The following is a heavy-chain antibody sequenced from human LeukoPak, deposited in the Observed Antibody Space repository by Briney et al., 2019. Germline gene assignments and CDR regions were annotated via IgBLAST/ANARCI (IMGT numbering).Heavy chain of an antibody. Sequence: GGSLRLSCAASGFTFTNFEMNWVRQAPGKGLEWVSYISYSGSTTPYADSVKGRFTISRDNAKNSLYLQMSSLRAEDTAVYYCARAGPPAFDPWGQGILVTVSA. CDR3: ARAGPPAFDP. J-gene: IGHJ5*02. V-gene: IGHV3-48*03. CDR2: ISYSGSTT. CDR1: GFTFTNFE.